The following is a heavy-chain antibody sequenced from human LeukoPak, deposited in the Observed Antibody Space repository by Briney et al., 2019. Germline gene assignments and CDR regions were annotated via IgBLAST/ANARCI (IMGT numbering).Heavy chain of an antibody. CDR3: ASHVDTAMVTDY. J-gene: IGHJ4*02. D-gene: IGHD5-18*01. Sequence: SVKVSCKASGYTFTGYYMHWVRQAPGQGLEWMGRIIPILGIANYAQKFQGRVTITADKSTSTAYMELSSLRSEDTAVYYCASHVDTAMVTDYWGQGTLVTVSS. V-gene: IGHV1-69*02. CDR2: IIPILGIA. CDR1: GYTFTGYY.